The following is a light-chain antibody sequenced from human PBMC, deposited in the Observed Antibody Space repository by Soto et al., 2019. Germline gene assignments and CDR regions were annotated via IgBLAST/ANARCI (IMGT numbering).Light chain of an antibody. J-gene: IGKJ4*01. CDR2: NAS. CDR3: QQSLT. V-gene: IGKV1-13*02. CDR1: QDISSA. Sequence: AIQLTQSPSSLSASVVDGVTISCRASQDISSALAWYQQKPGKPPKLPIYNASNLKSGVPSRFSGSGSGTAFTLTITSLQPEDFATYYCQQSLTFGGGTKVDIK.